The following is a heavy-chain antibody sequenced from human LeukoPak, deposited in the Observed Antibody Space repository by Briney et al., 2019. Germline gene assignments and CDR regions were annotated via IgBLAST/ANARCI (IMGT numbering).Heavy chain of an antibody. V-gene: IGHV3-7*01. CDR3: ATERSTSGYFDL. D-gene: IGHD2-2*01. Sequence: GGSLRLSCAASGFTFSTYAMSWVRQAPGKGLEWVANIKQDGSEKYYVDSVKGRFTISRDNAKNSLYLQMNSLGAEDTAVYYCATERSTSGYFDLWGRGTLVTVSS. J-gene: IGHJ2*01. CDR1: GFTFSTYA. CDR2: IKQDGSEK.